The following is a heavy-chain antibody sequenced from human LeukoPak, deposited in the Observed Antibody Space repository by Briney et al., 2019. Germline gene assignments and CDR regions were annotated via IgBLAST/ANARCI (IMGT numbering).Heavy chain of an antibody. Sequence: ASVKVSCKASGYTFTGYYMHWVRQAPGQGLEWMGWINPNSGGTNYAQKFQGRVTMTRDTSISTAYMELSRLRSDDTAVYYCARLSSYRPEEDIVVVPAAMPKPFDYWGQGTLITVSS. J-gene: IGHJ4*02. CDR1: GYTFTGYY. D-gene: IGHD2-2*01. CDR3: ARLSSYRPEEDIVVVPAAMPKPFDY. V-gene: IGHV1-2*02. CDR2: INPNSGGT.